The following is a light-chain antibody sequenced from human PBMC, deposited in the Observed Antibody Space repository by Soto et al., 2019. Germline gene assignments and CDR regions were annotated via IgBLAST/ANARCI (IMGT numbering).Light chain of an antibody. CDR2: DAS. CDR3: HQRQYWPPIT. Sequence: EIVLTQSPATLSLSPGERSTLSFLSSQSVSSSYLAWYQQKPGQAPRLLISDASNRATGIPARFSGSGSGTDFTLTISSLEPEDFAVYYCHQRQYWPPITFGQGTRLEIK. CDR1: QSVSSSY. J-gene: IGKJ5*01. V-gene: IGKV3-11*01.